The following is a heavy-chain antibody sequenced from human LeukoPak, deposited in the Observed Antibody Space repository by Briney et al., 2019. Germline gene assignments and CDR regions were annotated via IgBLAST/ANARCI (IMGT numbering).Heavy chain of an antibody. D-gene: IGHD2-2*01. J-gene: IGHJ6*03. CDR2: IYYSGST. CDR1: GGSISSGSYY. Sequence: PSETLSLTCTVSGGSISSGSYYWSWIRQPPGKGLDWIGYIYYSGSTNYNPSLKSRVTISVDTSKNQFSLKLNSVTAADTAVYYCARAWGGTSYMDVWGRGTTVIISS. V-gene: IGHV4-61*01. CDR3: ARAWGGTSYMDV.